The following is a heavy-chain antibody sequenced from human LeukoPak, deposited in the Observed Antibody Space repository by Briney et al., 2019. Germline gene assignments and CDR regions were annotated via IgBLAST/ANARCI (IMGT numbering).Heavy chain of an antibody. CDR1: SGSIISYY. V-gene: IGHV4-59*08. J-gene: IGHJ3*01. CDR2: IYYSGRT. D-gene: IGHD1-14*01. Sequence: PSETLSLTCTVSSGSIISYYWSWIRQPPGKGLEWMGYIYYSGRTSYNPSLTSRVTIPVDTSKNQFSLELSSVTAADTAVYYCARHGGTTAANDAFDVWGQGTTVTVSS. CDR3: ARHGGTTAANDAFDV.